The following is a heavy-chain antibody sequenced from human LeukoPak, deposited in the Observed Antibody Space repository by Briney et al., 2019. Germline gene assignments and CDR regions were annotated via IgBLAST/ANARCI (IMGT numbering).Heavy chain of an antibody. CDR3: AKLRGATIFGVVIED. Sequence: PGGSLRLSCAASGFTFSSYSMNWVRQAPGKGLEWVSVISGGGSTTFYSDSVKGRFTISRDNSKNTLYLQMNSLRAEDTAVYYCAKLRGATIFGVVIEDWGQGTLVTVSS. CDR2: ISGGGSTT. J-gene: IGHJ4*02. V-gene: IGHV3-23*01. D-gene: IGHD3-3*01. CDR1: GFTFSSYS.